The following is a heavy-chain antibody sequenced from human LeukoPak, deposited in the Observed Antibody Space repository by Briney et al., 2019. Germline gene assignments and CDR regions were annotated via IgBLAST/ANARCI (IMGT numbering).Heavy chain of an antibody. CDR2: MNPNSGNT. CDR1: GYTFTSYG. J-gene: IGHJ3*01. V-gene: IGHV1-8*03. Sequence: ASVKVSCKASGYTFTSYGISWVRQAPGQGLEWMGWMNPNSGNTGYAQKFQGRVTINRNSSISTAYMELRSLRSEDTATYYCARVRGGGWAAFDLWGQGTVVTVFS. D-gene: IGHD6-19*01. CDR3: ARVRGGGWAAFDL.